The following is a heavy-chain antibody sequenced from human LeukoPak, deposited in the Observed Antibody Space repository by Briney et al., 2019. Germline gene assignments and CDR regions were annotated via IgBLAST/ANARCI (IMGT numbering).Heavy chain of an antibody. V-gene: IGHV4-59*01. CDR3: ARDRGRSNYYYYYGMDV. D-gene: IGHD2-15*01. CDR2: IYYSGST. J-gene: IGHJ6*02. CDR1: GGSISSYY. Sequence: SETLSLTCIVSGGSISSYYWSWIRQPPGKGLEWIGYIYYSGSTNYNPSLKSRVPISVDTSKNQFSLKLSSVTAADTAVYYCARDRGRSNYYYYYGMDVWGQGTTVTVSS.